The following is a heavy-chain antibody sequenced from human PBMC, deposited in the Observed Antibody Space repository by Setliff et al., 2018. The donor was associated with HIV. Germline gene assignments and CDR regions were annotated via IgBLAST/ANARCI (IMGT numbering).Heavy chain of an antibody. CDR2: ISPDNANT. J-gene: IGHJ4*02. Sequence: GASVKVSCKASEYTFTDYCMHWVRQAPGQGLEWMGGISPDNANTRISQRFRGSVTMTRDRSINTAYMDFSGLTSDDTAGYYCARQHSNSFDYWGQGTLVTVSS. CDR3: ARQHSNSFDY. CDR1: EYTFTDYC. D-gene: IGHD2-8*01. V-gene: IGHV1-2*02.